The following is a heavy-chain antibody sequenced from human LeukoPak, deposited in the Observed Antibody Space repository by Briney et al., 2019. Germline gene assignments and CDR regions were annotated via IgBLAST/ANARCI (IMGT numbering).Heavy chain of an antibody. CDR1: GGSISSSSYY. CDR3: ARDVLVIPDWIRYFDY. D-gene: IGHD5-18*01. V-gene: IGHV4-39*02. J-gene: IGHJ4*02. CDR2: IYYSGST. Sequence: SETLSLTCTVSGGSISSSSYYWGWIRQPPGKGLEWIGSIYYSGSTYYNPSLKSRVTISVDTSKNQFSLKLSSVTAADTAVYYCARDVLVIPDWIRYFDYWGQGTLVTVSS.